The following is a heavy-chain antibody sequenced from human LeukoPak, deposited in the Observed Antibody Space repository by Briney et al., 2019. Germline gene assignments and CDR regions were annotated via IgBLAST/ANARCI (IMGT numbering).Heavy chain of an antibody. D-gene: IGHD2-15*01. CDR3: ARRGKVYCSGGSCYDDAFDI. Sequence: GASLKISCKGSGYSFTTYWIGWVRQMPGKGLEWMGIIYPGDSDTRYSPSFQGQVTISADKSISTAYLQWSSLKASDTAMYYCARRGKVYCSGGSCYDDAFDIWGQGTMVTVSS. CDR2: IYPGDSDT. CDR1: GYSFTTYW. V-gene: IGHV5-51*01. J-gene: IGHJ3*02.